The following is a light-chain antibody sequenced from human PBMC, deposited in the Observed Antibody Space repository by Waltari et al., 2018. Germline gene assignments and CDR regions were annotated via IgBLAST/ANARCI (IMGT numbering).Light chain of an antibody. CDR3: QQYNRFSP. Sequence: DTQLSQFPSTLAASVGDRLTITCRAREAINTWLAWYQQKPGKAPKVLIYDASTLQSGVPSRFSGSGSGTEFTLTIDSLQPDDFATYYCQQYNRFSPFGQGTNVEVK. CDR2: DAS. V-gene: IGKV1-5*01. CDR1: EAINTW. J-gene: IGKJ1*01.